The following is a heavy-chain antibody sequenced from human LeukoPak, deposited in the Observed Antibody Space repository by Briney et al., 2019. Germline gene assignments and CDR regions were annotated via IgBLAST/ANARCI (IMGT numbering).Heavy chain of an antibody. D-gene: IGHD3-9*01. CDR3: ARRAGAYYDIFTDYYMCYYYYMDV. Sequence: PSETLSLTCGVYGASFSAYFWNWVRQSPGKGLEWIGEIKHGGGTNYNPSLKSRVTISVDTSKNQFSLKLSSVTAADTAVYYCARRAGAYYDIFTDYYMCYYYYMDVWGKGTTVTISS. CDR1: GASFSAYF. CDR2: IKHGGGT. V-gene: IGHV4-34*01. J-gene: IGHJ6*03.